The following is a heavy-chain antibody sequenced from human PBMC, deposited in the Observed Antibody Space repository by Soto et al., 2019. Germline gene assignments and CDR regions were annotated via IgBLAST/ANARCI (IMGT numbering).Heavy chain of an antibody. CDR1: GVTFNSYS. V-gene: IGHV3-21*01. CDR2: ISSSISYI. Sequence: GVSLILSCAASGVTFNSYSMNWVRQAPGKGLEWVASISSSISYIYYADSVKGRFTIPRDNAKNALYLQMNSLRAEDTAVYYCARAYYDLKRAEYTQDVWGQGTTVTVSS. D-gene: IGHD3-3*01. CDR3: ARAYYDLKRAEYTQDV. J-gene: IGHJ6*02.